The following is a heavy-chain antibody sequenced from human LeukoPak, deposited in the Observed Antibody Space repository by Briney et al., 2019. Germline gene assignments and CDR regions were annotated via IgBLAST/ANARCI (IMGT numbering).Heavy chain of an antibody. J-gene: IGHJ4*02. CDR3: AMNGELLDPWYFDY. CDR1: GLTFSIHW. CDR2: INQDGSDK. Sequence: GGSLRLSCAASGLTFSIHWMNWVRQAPGKGLECVANINQDGSDKYYVDSVKGRFTISRDNTKNSLYLQMNSLRAEDTAVYYCAMNGELLDPWYFDYWGQGTLVTVSS. V-gene: IGHV3-7*03. D-gene: IGHD1-26*01.